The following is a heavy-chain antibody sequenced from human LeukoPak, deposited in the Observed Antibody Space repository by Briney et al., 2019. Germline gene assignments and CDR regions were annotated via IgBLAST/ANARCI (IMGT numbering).Heavy chain of an antibody. CDR2: IFYNGGNK. J-gene: IGHJ3*01. CDR1: GFTFSHFG. V-gene: IGHV3-33*01. D-gene: IGHD1-26*01. Sequence: PGGSLRLSCAASGFTFSHFGMHWIRQAPGKGLEWVAVIFYNGGNKYYGDSVKGRLTISRDNSKNTHDLQMNSLRAEDTGVYYCARDRGGTYTVGGAFDVWGQGILVTVSS. CDR3: ARDRGGTYTVGGAFDV.